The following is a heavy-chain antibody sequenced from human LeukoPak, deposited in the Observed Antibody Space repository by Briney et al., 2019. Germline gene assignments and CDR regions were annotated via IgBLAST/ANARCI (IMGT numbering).Heavy chain of an antibody. CDR2: VTPSLDTT. CDR3: VSGVGWPQPTEGLVAFNI. CDR1: GDLFITYI. V-gene: IGHV1-69*08. J-gene: IGHJ3*02. Sequence: GASVRVSCKASGDLFITYIINWVRQAPGQGLEWMGRVTPSLDTTRYAQKFQGRITITADKSTSTAYMELSSLTSEDTAVYYCVSGVGWPQPTEGLVAFNIWGPGTVVTVSS. D-gene: IGHD1-26*01.